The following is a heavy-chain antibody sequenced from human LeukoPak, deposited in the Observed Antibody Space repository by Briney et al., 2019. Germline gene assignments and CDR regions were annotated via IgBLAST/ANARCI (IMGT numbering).Heavy chain of an antibody. J-gene: IGHJ4*02. CDR1: GGSISSHS. D-gene: IGHD3-22*01. V-gene: IGHV4-59*11. Sequence: SGTLSLTCTVSGGSISSHSWRWIRQPPGKGLEWVGVIFYSGGTNYNPSLKSRVTISVDTSKNQFSLKLSSVTAADTAVYYCARTRSYYYDSSGYYYGYYFDYWGQGTLVTVSS. CDR2: IFYSGGT. CDR3: ARTRSYYYDSSGYYYGYYFDY.